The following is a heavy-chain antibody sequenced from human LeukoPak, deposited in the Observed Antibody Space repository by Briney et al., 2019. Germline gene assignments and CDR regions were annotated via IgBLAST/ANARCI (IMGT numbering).Heavy chain of an antibody. D-gene: IGHD6-25*01. Sequence: GGSLRLSCAASGFTFSSYAMSWVRQAPGKGLEWVSAISGSGGSTYYADSVKGRFTVSRDNSKNTLYLQMNSLRAEDTAVYYCAKRRLATPVFDPWGQGTLVTVSS. CDR2: ISGSGGST. CDR3: AKRRLATPVFDP. V-gene: IGHV3-23*01. CDR1: GFTFSSYA. J-gene: IGHJ5*02.